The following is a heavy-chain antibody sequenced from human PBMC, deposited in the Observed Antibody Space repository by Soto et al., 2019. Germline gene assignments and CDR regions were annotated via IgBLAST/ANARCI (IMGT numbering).Heavy chain of an antibody. Sequence: QLQLQESGPGLVKPSETLSLTCTVSGGSISSSSYYWGWIRQPPGKGLEWIGSIYYSGSTYYNPSLKSRVTISVDTSKNQFTLKLSSVTAADTAVYYCASFRSCSGGSCYPGIDCWGQGTLVTVSS. D-gene: IGHD2-15*01. CDR1: GGSISSSSYY. J-gene: IGHJ4*02. CDR2: IYYSGST. CDR3: ASFRSCSGGSCYPGIDC. V-gene: IGHV4-39*01.